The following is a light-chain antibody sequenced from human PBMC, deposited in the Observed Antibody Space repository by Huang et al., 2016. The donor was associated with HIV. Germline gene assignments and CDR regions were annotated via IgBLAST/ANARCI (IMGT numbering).Light chain of an antibody. Sequence: EIVLTQSPGTMSLAPGETATLSCRASQGITGNLAWYQQKLGQPPRLRIYGASTRAPDVRGRFSGSGSGTDVTLTIASLRSEDSAVYYCHQYKAWPSTWTFGQGTRIDIK. V-gene: IGKV3-15*01. J-gene: IGKJ1*01. CDR3: HQYKAWPSTWT. CDR2: GAS. CDR1: QGITGN.